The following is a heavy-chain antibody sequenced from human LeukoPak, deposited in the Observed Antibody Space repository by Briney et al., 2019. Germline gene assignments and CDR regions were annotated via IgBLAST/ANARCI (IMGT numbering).Heavy chain of an antibody. J-gene: IGHJ4*02. CDR1: GGSISSGGYY. V-gene: IGHV4-61*09. Sequence: PSQTLSLTCTVSGGSISSGGYYWSWIRQHPGKGLEWIGYFHNSGTSTYSPSLKSRLTISIDTSKNQFSLRLTSVTGADTAVYYCASGNTLNGLDYWGQGTLVSVSS. CDR3: ASGNTLNGLDY. CDR2: FHNSGTS. D-gene: IGHD2/OR15-2a*01.